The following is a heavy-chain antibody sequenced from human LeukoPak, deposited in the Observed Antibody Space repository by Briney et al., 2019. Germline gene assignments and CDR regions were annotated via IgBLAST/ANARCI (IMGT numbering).Heavy chain of an antibody. J-gene: IGHJ4*02. Sequence: KPSETLSLTCTVSGGSISDYYWSWIRQPPGKGLEWIGHIYYSGSTNYNPSLKSRVTISVDTSKNQFSLKLSSVTAADTAVYFCARQTGYLAYWGQGTLVTVSS. CDR1: GGSISDYY. CDR3: ARQTGYLAY. CDR2: IYYSGST. V-gene: IGHV4-59*08. D-gene: IGHD3-9*01.